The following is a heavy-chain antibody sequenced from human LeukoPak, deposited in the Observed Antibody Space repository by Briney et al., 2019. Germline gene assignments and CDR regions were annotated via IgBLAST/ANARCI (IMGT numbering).Heavy chain of an antibody. D-gene: IGHD6-19*01. CDR3: ARDTAVAGHD. CDR2: INPNSGGT. CDR1: GYTLTELS. V-gene: IGHV1-2*02. Sequence: ASVKVSCKVSGYTLTELSMHWVRQAPGKGLEWMGWINPNSGGTNYAQKFQGRVTMTRDTSISTAYMELSRLRSDDTAVYYCARDTAVAGHDWGQGTLVTVSS. J-gene: IGHJ4*02.